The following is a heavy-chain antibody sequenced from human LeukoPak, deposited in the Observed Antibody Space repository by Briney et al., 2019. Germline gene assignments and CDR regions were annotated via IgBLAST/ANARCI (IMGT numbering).Heavy chain of an antibody. CDR3: ATFYDREGNFDY. Sequence: ASVKVSCKVSGYTLTELSMHWVRQAPGKGLEWMGGFDPEDGETIYAQKFQGRVTMTEDTSTDTAYMELSSLRSEDTAVYYCATFYDREGNFDYLGQGTLVTVSS. CDR2: FDPEDGET. CDR1: GYTLTELS. D-gene: IGHD3-22*01. J-gene: IGHJ4*02. V-gene: IGHV1-24*01.